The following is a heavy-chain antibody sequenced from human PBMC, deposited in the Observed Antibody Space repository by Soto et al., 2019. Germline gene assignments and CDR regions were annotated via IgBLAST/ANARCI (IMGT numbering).Heavy chain of an antibody. CDR2: INPNSGFT. D-gene: IGHD2-2*01. CDR3: ARGHCSSPTCPLYYYYGMDV. J-gene: IGHJ6*02. CDR1: GYTFTSYY. Sequence: ASVKVSCKASGYTFTSYYIHWVRQAPGQGLEWMAIINPNSGFTSLAQKFQGRVTMTRDTSTSTVYMALCSLRSEDTAVYFCARGHCSSPTCPLYYYYGMDVWGQGTTVTVSS. V-gene: IGHV1-46*01.